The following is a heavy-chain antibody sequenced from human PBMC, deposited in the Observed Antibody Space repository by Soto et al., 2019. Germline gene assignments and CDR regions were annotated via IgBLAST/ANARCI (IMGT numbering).Heavy chain of an antibody. V-gene: IGHV3-23*01. D-gene: IGHD2-2*01. CDR1: GFTFSNYA. Sequence: EVQLLESGGGLVQPGGSLRLSCAASGFTFSNYAMNWVRQTPGKGLAWVSGISGSGDTTYYADSVKGHFTISRDNSENTLYLQMNSLRAEDTAIYYCAKGGKDVVVEPAGMGSLWGSRWERPRRQTYYYYYMDVWGKGTTVTVSS. CDR2: ISGSGDTT. J-gene: IGHJ6*03. CDR3: AKGGKDVVVEPAGMGSLWGSRWERPRRQTYYYYYMDV.